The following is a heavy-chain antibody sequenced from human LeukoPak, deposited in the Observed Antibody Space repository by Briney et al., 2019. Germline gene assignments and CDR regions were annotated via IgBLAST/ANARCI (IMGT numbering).Heavy chain of an antibody. D-gene: IGHD1-26*01. CDR3: TTGYPLIVGATSGVY. Sequence: GGSLRLSCAASGFTFSNAWMSWVRQPPGKGLEWVGRIKSRSDGGTTDYAAPEKGTFTISRDDSKNTLYLQMNSLETEDTAVYYCTTGYPLIVGATSGVYWGQGTLVTVFS. V-gene: IGHV3-15*01. CDR2: IKSRSDGGTT. CDR1: GFTFSNAW. J-gene: IGHJ4*02.